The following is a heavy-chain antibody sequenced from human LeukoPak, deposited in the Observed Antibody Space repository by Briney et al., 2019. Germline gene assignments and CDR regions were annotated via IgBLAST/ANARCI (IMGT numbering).Heavy chain of an antibody. J-gene: IGHJ4*02. V-gene: IGHV3-74*01. CDR2: INGDGRDT. D-gene: IGHD2-2*01. CDR3: ARGSSTGWPDYFDY. CDR1: GFTLCTYW. Sequence: GGSLRLSCAASGFTLCTYWMHWVRQAPGKGLLWVSRINGDGRDTPYADSVKGRFTISRDNAKNTLYLQMNSLRAEDTAVYYCARGSSTGWPDYFDYWGRGTLVTVSS.